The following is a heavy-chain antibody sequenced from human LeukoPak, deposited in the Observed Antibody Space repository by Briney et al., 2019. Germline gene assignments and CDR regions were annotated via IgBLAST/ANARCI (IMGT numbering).Heavy chain of an antibody. CDR2: IYPGDSDT. D-gene: IGHD2-15*01. CDR1: GYSFTSYW. CDR3: ARHCSGDRFRAFDY. V-gene: IGHV5-51*01. Sequence: KGGESLKISCKGSGYSFTSYWIGWVRQMPGKGLEWMGIIYPGDSDTRYSPSFQGQVTISADKSKNELSLNLRSVTAADTAVYYCARHCSGDRFRAFDYWGQGLSVIVSS. J-gene: IGHJ4*02.